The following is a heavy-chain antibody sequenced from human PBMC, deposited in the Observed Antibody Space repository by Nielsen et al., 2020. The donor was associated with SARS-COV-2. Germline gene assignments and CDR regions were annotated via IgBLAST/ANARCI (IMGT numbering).Heavy chain of an antibody. J-gene: IGHJ3*02. CDR1: GFIFGDYT. CDR3: TKAITSSWFDALDI. Sequence: GESLKISCAASGFIFGDYTMHWVRQAPGKGLEWVSLISWDGGTTYHADSVKGRFTISRDNTKNSLYLQMNSLRTEDTALYYCTKAITSSWFDALDIWGQGTMVTVSS. V-gene: IGHV3-43*01. D-gene: IGHD6-13*01. CDR2: ISWDGGTT.